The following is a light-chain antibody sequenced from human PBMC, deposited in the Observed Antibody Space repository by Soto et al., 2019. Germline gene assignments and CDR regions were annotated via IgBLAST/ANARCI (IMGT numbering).Light chain of an antibody. V-gene: IGLV2-14*01. CDR1: SSDIGTYTY. Sequence: SALTQPASVSGSAGQSITIACIGTSSDIGTYTYVSWYQQHPGKAPKLMIFEVSNRPPGVSNRFSGSKSGNTASLTISGLQDEDEADYYCSSYIGSSTRVFGTGTKVTVL. J-gene: IGLJ1*01. CDR3: SSYIGSSTRV. CDR2: EVS.